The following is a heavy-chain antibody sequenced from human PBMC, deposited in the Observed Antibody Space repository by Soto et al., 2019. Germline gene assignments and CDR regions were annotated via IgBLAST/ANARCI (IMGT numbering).Heavy chain of an antibody. Sequence: EVQLVESGGGLVQPGRSLRLSCAASGFTFDDYAMHWVRQAPGKGLEWVSGISWNSGSIGYADSVKGRFTISRDNAKNSLYLQMNSLRAEDTALYYCAKGRRRSYPGMDAFDIWGQGTMVTVSS. CDR2: ISWNSGSI. CDR1: GFTFDDYA. D-gene: IGHD1-26*01. J-gene: IGHJ3*02. CDR3: AKGRRRSYPGMDAFDI. V-gene: IGHV3-9*01.